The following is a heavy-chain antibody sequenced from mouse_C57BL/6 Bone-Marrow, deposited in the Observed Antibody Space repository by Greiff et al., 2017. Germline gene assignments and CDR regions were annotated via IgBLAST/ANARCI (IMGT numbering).Heavy chain of an antibody. CDR1: GYTFTSYW. CDR3: ARTVVGGAWFAY. Sequence: VQLQQPGAELVKPGASVKMSCKASGYTFTSYWITWVKQRPGQGLEWIGDIYPGSGSTNYNEKFKSKATLTVDTSSSTAYMQLSSLTSEDSAVYYCARTVVGGAWFAYWGQVTLVTVSA. V-gene: IGHV1-55*01. J-gene: IGHJ3*01. D-gene: IGHD1-1*01. CDR2: IYPGSGST.